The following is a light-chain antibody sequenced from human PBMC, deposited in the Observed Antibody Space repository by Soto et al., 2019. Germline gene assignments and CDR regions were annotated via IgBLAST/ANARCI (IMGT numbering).Light chain of an antibody. J-gene: IGKJ4*01. CDR1: QSVSRY. V-gene: IGKV3-11*01. Sequence: EIVLTQSPATLSLSPGERATLSCRASQSVSRYLAWYQQKPGQAPRLLSYDASNRATGIPARFSGSGSGTDFTLTISSLEPEDFAVYYCQHRTTPFTFGGGTKVQIK. CDR3: QHRTTPFT. CDR2: DAS.